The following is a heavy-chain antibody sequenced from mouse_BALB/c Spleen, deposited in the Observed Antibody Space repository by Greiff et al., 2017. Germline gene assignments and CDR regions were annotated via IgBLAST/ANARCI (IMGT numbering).Heavy chain of an antibody. D-gene: IGHD1-1*02. J-gene: IGHJ4*01. CDR1: GFTFSSYA. V-gene: IGHV5-9-4*01. CDR2: ISSGGSYT. CDR3: ARDRGGAMDY. Sequence: EVQLVESGGGLVKPGGSLKLSCAASGFTFSSYAMSWVRQSPEKRLEWVAEISSGGSYTYYPDTVTGRFTISRDNAKNTLYLEMSSLRSEDTAMYYCARDRGGAMDYWGQGTSVTVSS.